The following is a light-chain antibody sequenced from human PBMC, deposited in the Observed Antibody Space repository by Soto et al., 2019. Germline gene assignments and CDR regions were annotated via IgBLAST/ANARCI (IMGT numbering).Light chain of an antibody. J-gene: IGLJ1*01. CDR2: EVS. V-gene: IGLV2-14*01. CDR1: SSDVGGYNY. Sequence: QSVLTQPASVSGSAGQSITISCTGSSSDVGGYNYVSWYQQHPGKAPQLMIYEVSNRPSGVSNCFSGSKSGNTASLTISGLQAEDEADYYCTSYTSSSSNFVFGSGTKVTVL. CDR3: TSYTSSSSNFV.